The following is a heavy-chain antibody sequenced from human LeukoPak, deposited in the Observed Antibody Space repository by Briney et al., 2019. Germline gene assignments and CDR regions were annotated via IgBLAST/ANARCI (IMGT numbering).Heavy chain of an antibody. CDR3: VKSRDSSGYYYGYFDY. CDR1: GFTFSSYA. Sequence: GWSVRLSCSASGFTFSSYAMHWVRQAPGKGLEYVSAISSNGGSTYYADSVKGRFTISRDNSKNTLYLQMSSLRAEDTAVYYCVKSRDSSGYYYGYFDYWGQGTLVTVSS. CDR2: ISSNGGST. V-gene: IGHV3-64D*09. D-gene: IGHD3-22*01. J-gene: IGHJ4*02.